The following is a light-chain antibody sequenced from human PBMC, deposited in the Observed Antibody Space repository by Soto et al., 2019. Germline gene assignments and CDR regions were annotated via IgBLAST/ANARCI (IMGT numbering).Light chain of an antibody. V-gene: IGLV2-8*01. CDR1: SSGVGGYNY. CDR3: SSYAGSNNYV. Sequence: QSVLTQPPSASGSPGQSVTISCTGTSSGVGGYNYVSWYQLHPGKAPKLMIYGVTKRPSGVPDRFSGSKSGNTASLTVSGLQAEDEADYYCSSYAGSNNYVFGTGTKVTVL. J-gene: IGLJ1*01. CDR2: GVT.